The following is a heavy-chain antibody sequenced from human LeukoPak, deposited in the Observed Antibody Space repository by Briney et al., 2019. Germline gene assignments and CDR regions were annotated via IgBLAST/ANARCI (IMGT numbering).Heavy chain of an antibody. CDR1: GFTFSSYW. D-gene: IGHD3-3*01. V-gene: IGHV3-7*01. CDR2: IKQDGSEK. J-gene: IGHJ4*02. Sequence: GGSLRLSCAASGFTFSSYWMSWVRQAPGKGLEWVANIKQDGSEKYYVDSVKGRFTISRDNAKNSLYLQMNSLRAEDTAVYYCAREEVLRFLERHFDYWGQGTLVTVSS. CDR3: AREEVLRFLERHFDY.